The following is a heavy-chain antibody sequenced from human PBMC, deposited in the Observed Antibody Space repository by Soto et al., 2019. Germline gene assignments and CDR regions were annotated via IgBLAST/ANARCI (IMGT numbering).Heavy chain of an antibody. J-gene: IGHJ4*02. CDR1: GYSFTSHD. Sequence: GASVKVSCKASGYSFTSHDINWVRQATGQGLEWMGWMNPNSGDTGYAQKFQGRVTMTRDTSTRTAYMELSSLRSEDTAVYYCARVGGNWNDDYFDNWGQGTQVTVSS. CDR3: ARVGGNWNDDYFDN. V-gene: IGHV1-8*01. CDR2: MNPNSGDT. D-gene: IGHD1-1*01.